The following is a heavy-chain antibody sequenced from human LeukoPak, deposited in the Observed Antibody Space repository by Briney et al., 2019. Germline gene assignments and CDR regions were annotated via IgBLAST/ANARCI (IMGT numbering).Heavy chain of an antibody. CDR1: GGTFSSYA. D-gene: IGHD6-13*01. V-gene: IGHV1-69*10. J-gene: IGHJ4*02. Sequence: ASVTVSCKASGGTFSSYAISWVRQPPGQGLEWMGGIIPILGIANYAQKFQGRVTITADKSTSTAYMELSSLRSEDTAVYYCARGGRAAAGLDYWGQGTLVTVSS. CDR3: ARGGRAAAGLDY. CDR2: IIPILGIA.